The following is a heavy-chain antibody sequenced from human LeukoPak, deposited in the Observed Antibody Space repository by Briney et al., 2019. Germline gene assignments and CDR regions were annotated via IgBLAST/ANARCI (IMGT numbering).Heavy chain of an antibody. Sequence: GGSLRLSSAASGFTFSSYGMNWVRQAPGKGLEWVSYISSSGSTIYYADSVKGRFTISRDNAKNSLYLQMNSLRAEDTAVYYCAELGITMIGGVWGKGTTVTISS. J-gene: IGHJ6*04. D-gene: IGHD3-10*02. CDR3: AELGITMIGGV. V-gene: IGHV3-48*03. CDR1: GFTFSSYG. CDR2: ISSSGSTI.